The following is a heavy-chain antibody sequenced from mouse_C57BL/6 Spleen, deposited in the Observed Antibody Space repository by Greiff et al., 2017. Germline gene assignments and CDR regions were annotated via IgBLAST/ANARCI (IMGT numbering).Heavy chain of an antibody. CDR2: ISSGSSTI. D-gene: IGHD1-1*01. J-gene: IGHJ1*03. CDR3: ANNYYGSSYWYFDV. CDR1: GFTFSDYG. Sequence: EVNLVESGGGLVKPGGSLKLSCAASGFTFSDYGMHWVRQAPEKGLEWVAYISSGSSTIYYADTVKGRFTISRDNAKNTLFLQMTSLRSEDTAMYYCANNYYGSSYWYFDVWGTGTTVTVSS. V-gene: IGHV5-17*01.